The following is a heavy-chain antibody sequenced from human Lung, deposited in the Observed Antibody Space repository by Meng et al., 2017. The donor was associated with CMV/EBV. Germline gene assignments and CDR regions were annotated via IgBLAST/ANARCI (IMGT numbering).Heavy chain of an antibody. J-gene: IGHJ4*02. Sequence: SVKVSXKASGYTFTGYYMHWVRQAPGQGLEWMGWINPNSGGTNYAQKFQGRVTMTRDTSISTAYMELSRLRSDDTAVYYCARALLFITMVRGAIGYWGQGTXVTVSS. CDR2: INPNSGGT. CDR3: ARALLFITMVRGAIGY. D-gene: IGHD3-10*01. V-gene: IGHV1-2*02. CDR1: GYTFTGYY.